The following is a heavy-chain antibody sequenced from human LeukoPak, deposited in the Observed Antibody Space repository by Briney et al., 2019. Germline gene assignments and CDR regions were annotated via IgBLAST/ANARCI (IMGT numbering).Heavy chain of an antibody. V-gene: IGHV3-30*04. CDR1: GFTFSSYA. Sequence: GGSLRLSCAASGFTFSSYAMHWVRQAPGKGLEWVAVISYDGSNKYYADSVKGRFTISRGNSKNTLYLQMNSLRAEDTAVYYCARVGVAWDIVVVPAAGYFQHWGQGTLVTVSS. CDR3: ARVGVAWDIVVVPAAGYFQH. J-gene: IGHJ1*01. CDR2: ISYDGSNK. D-gene: IGHD2-2*01.